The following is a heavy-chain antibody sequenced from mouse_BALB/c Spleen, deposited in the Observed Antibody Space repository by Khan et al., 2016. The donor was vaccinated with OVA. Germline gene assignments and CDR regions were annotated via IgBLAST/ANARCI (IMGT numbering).Heavy chain of an antibody. V-gene: IGHV1-4*01. Sequence: QVQLQQSGAELARPGASVKMSCKASGYTFTSYTIHWIKQRPGQGLEWIGYINPSSGYTNYNQKFKDKATLTADKSSTTAYMQLSSLTSDGSAVYYCARDGAYYRNDGWFAYWGQGTLVTVSA. J-gene: IGHJ3*01. CDR2: INPSSGYT. D-gene: IGHD2-14*01. CDR1: GYTFTSYT. CDR3: ARDGAYYRNDGWFAY.